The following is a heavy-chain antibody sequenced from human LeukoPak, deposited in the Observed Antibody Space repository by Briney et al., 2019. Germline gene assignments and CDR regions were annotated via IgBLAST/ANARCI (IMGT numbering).Heavy chain of an antibody. CDR2: ISSSSSYI. CDR1: GFTFSSYS. Sequence: PGGSLRLSCAASGFTFSSYSMNWVRQAPGKGLEWVSSISSSSSYIYYADSVKGRFTISRDNAKNSLYLQMNSLRAEDTAVYYCARDLDAAVAGVDYWGQGTLVTVSS. CDR3: ARDLDAAVAGVDY. V-gene: IGHV3-21*01. J-gene: IGHJ4*02. D-gene: IGHD6-19*01.